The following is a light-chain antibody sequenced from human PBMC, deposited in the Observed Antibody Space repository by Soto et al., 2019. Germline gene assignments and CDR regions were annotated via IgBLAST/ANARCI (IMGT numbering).Light chain of an antibody. CDR1: SSDVGGYNY. V-gene: IGLV2-14*01. CDR3: SSYTSSSTLGV. J-gene: IGLJ1*01. CDR2: EVS. Sequence: QSVLTQPASVSRSPGQSITISCTGTSSDVGGYNYVSWYQQHPGKAPKLMIYEVSNRPSGVSNRFSGSKSGNTASLTISGLQAEDEADYYCSSYTSSSTLGVFGTGTKVTVL.